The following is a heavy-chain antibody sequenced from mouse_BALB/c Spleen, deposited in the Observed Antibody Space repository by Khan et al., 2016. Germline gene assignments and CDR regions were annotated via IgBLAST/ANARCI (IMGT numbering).Heavy chain of an antibody. J-gene: IGHJ1*01. Sequence: VGRVESGGGLVKPGGSLKLSCAASGFTFSDYYMYWVRQTPEKRREWVAPISDGGSYTYYPDSVKGRFTNSRDNANNNLYLQMSRLKSEDTAMYYCARDLNWYFDVWGAGTTVTVSS. V-gene: IGHV5-4*02. CDR2: ISDGGSYT. CDR3: ARDLNWYFDV. CDR1: GFTFSDYY.